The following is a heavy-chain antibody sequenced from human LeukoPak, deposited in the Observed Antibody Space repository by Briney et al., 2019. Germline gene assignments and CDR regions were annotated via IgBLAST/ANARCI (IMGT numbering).Heavy chain of an antibody. CDR2: ISSSSSYI. V-gene: IGHV3-21*01. J-gene: IGHJ5*02. Sequence: KPGGSLTRSGAASGFTFSSYSMNWVRQAPGKGLEWVSSISSSSSYIYYTDSVKGRFTISRDNAKNSLYLQMISLRAEDTAVYYCASTYYDFWSGYYTRLGLNWFDPWGQGTLVTVSS. D-gene: IGHD3-3*01. CDR1: GFTFSSYS. CDR3: ASTYYDFWSGYYTRLGLNWFDP.